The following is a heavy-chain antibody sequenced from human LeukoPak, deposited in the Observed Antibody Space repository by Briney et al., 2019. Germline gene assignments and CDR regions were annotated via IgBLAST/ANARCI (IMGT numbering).Heavy chain of an antibody. CDR3: ARDRGPFDY. Sequence: KPSETLSLTCTVSGGSISSSSYYWGWIRQPPGKGLEWIGSIYYSGSTYYNPSLKSRVTISVDTSKNQFSLKLSSVTAADTAVYYCARDRGPFDYWGQGTLVTVSS. CDR1: GGSISSSSYY. V-gene: IGHV4-39*02. CDR2: IYYSGST. J-gene: IGHJ4*02.